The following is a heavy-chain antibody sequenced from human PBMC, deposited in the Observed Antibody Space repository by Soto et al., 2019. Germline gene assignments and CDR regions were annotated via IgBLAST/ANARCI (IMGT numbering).Heavy chain of an antibody. CDR1: GFTFSSYG. CDR2: IWYDGSNK. V-gene: IGHV3-33*01. CDR3: AREGTVAGEFYYFDY. Sequence: QVQLVESGGGVVQPGRSLRLSCAASGFTFSSYGMHWVRQAPGKGLEWVAVIWYDGSNKYYADSVKGRFTISRDNSKNTLYLQMNSLRAEDTAVYYCAREGTVAGEFYYFDYWGQGTLVTVSS. J-gene: IGHJ4*02. D-gene: IGHD6-19*01.